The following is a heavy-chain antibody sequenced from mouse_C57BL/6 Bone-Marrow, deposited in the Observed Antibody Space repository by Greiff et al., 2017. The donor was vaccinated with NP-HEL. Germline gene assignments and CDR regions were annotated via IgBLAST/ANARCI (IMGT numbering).Heavy chain of an antibody. CDR2: INPSNGGT. D-gene: IGHD2-3*01. CDR3: ARDDGYGGHWYFDV. J-gene: IGHJ1*03. V-gene: IGHV1-53*01. CDR1: GYTFTNYW. Sequence: ASGYTFTNYWMHWVKQRPGQGLEWIGNINPSNGGTNYNEKFKSKATLTVDKSSSTAYMQLSSLTSEDSAVYYCARDDGYGGHWYFDVWGTGTTVTVSS.